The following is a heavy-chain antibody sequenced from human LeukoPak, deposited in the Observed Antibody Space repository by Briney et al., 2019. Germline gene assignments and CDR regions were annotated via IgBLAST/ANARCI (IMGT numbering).Heavy chain of an antibody. J-gene: IGHJ4*02. CDR3: AKEGSYYDILTGCYDY. V-gene: IGHV3-30*18. CDR1: GFTFSSYG. D-gene: IGHD3-9*01. Sequence: PGGSLRLSCAASGFTFSSYGMHWVRQAPGKGLEWVAVISYDGSNKYYADSVKGRFTISRDNSKNTLYLQMNSLRAEDTAVYYCAKEGSYYDILTGCYDYWGQGTLVTVSS. CDR2: ISYDGSNK.